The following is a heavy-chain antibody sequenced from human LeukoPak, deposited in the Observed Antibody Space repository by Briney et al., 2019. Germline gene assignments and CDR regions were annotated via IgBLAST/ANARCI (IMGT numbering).Heavy chain of an antibody. CDR2: IYYSGST. J-gene: IGHJ4*02. Sequence: SETLSLTCTVSGGSISSYCWSWIRQPPGKGLEWIGYIYYSGSTNYNPSLKSRVTISVDTSKNQFSLKLSSVTAADTAVCYCAARTPYYFDYWGQGTLVTVSS. CDR1: GGSISSYC. D-gene: IGHD1-14*01. CDR3: AARTPYYFDY. V-gene: IGHV4-59*01.